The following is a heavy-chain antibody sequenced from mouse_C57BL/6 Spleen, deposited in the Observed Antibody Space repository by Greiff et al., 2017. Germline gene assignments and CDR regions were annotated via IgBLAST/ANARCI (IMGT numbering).Heavy chain of an antibody. CDR2: IRNKANGYTT. Sequence: EVQRVESGGGLVQPGGSLSLSCAASGFTFTDYYMSWVRQPPGKALEWLGFIRNKANGYTTEYSASVKGRFTISRDNSQSILYLQMNALRAEDSATYYCARCSNSYWYFDVWGTGTTVTVSS. J-gene: IGHJ1*03. V-gene: IGHV7-3*01. CDR3: ARCSNSYWYFDV. CDR1: GFTFTDYY. D-gene: IGHD2-5*01.